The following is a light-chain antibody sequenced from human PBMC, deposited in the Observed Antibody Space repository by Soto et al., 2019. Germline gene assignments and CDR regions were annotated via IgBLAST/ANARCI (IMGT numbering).Light chain of an antibody. V-gene: IGKV3-20*01. CDR3: QQYGDSPPT. CDR1: QSLSTNY. J-gene: IGKJ1*01. CDR2: GAS. Sequence: EIVLTQSPGTLSLSPGERATLSCGASQSLSTNYLAWYQRKPGQAPRLLIYGASSRATDIPRRFSGSGSGTDFTLTITRLEPEDFAVYYCQQYGDSPPTFGQGTKVEIK.